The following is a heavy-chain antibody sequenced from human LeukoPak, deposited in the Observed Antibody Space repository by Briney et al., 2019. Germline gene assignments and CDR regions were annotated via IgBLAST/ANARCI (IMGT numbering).Heavy chain of an antibody. Sequence: PGGSLRLSCAASGFTFSSYSMNWVRQAPGKGLEWVLSISSSSSYIYYADSVKGRFTISRDNAKNSLYLQMNSLRAEDTAVYYCARENSSPFYYYYGMDVWGQGTTVTVSS. CDR3: ARENSSPFYYYYGMDV. CDR2: ISSSSSYI. D-gene: IGHD6-13*01. J-gene: IGHJ6*02. CDR1: GFTFSSYS. V-gene: IGHV3-21*01.